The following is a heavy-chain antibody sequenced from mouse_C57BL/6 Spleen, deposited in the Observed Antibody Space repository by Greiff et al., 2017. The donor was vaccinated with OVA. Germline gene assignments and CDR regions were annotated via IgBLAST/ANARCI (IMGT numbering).Heavy chain of an antibody. CDR3: TLTGYGISSWYFDV. Sequence: EVKLMESGGGLVQPGGSMKLSCVASGFTFSNYWMNWVRQSPEKGLEWVAQIRLKSDNYATHYAESVKGRFTISRDDYKRGVYLQMNKSSAEDTVIYCGTLTGYGISSWYFDVWGTGTTVTVAS. CDR1: GFTFSNYW. J-gene: IGHJ1*03. V-gene: IGHV6-3*01. CDR2: IRLKSDNYAT. D-gene: IGHD1-1*01.